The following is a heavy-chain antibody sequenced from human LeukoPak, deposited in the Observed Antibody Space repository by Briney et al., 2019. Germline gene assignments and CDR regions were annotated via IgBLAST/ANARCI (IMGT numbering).Heavy chain of an antibody. D-gene: IGHD3-22*01. J-gene: IGHJ4*02. CDR1: GYTFTGYY. V-gene: IGHV1-2*06. CDR3: ASAKYYDSSGYLAACFDY. Sequence: ASVKVSCKASGYTFTGYYMHWVRQAPGQGLEWMGRINPNSGGTNYAQKFQGRVTMTRDTSISTAYMELSRLRSDDTAVYYCASAKYYDSSGYLAACFDYWGQGTLVTVSS. CDR2: INPNSGGT.